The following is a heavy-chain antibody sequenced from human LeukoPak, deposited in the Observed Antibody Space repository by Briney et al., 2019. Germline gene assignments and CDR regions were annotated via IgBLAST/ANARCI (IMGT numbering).Heavy chain of an antibody. J-gene: IGHJ6*02. D-gene: IGHD2-2*01. CDR2: INHSGST. CDR1: GGSFSGYY. V-gene: IGHV4-34*01. CDR3: ARGWGIVVVPAAEREGMDV. Sequence: SETLSLTCAVYGGSFSGYYWSWIRQPPGKGLEWIGEINHSGSTNYNPSLKSRVTISVDTSKNQFSLELSSVTAADTAVYYCARGWGIVVVPAAEREGMDVWGQGTTVTVSS.